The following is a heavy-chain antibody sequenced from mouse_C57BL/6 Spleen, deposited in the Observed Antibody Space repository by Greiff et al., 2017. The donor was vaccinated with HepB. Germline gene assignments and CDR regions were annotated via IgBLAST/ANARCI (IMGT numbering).Heavy chain of an antibody. CDR1: GYTFTDYE. CDR3: TRARVYDGYPWFAY. CDR2: IDPETGGT. D-gene: IGHD2-3*01. V-gene: IGHV1-15*01. Sequence: QVQLQQSGAELVRPGASVTLSCKASGYTFTDYEMHWVKQTPVHGLEWIGAIDPETGGTAYNQKFKGKAILTADKSSSTAYMELRSLTSEDSAVYYCTRARVYDGYPWFAYWGQVTLVTVSA. J-gene: IGHJ3*01.